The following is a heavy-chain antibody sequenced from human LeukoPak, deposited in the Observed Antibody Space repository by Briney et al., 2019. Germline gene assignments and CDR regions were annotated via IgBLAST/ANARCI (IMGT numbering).Heavy chain of an antibody. Sequence: ASVKVSCKASGYTFTSYDINWVRQATGQGLEWMGWMNPNSGNTGYAQKFQGRVTMTRNTSISTAYMELSSLRSEDTAVYYCARGGDYYDSSAGGMDVWGQGTTVTVSS. J-gene: IGHJ6*02. CDR2: MNPNSGNT. CDR1: GYTFTSYD. V-gene: IGHV1-8*01. CDR3: ARGGDYYDSSAGGMDV. D-gene: IGHD3-22*01.